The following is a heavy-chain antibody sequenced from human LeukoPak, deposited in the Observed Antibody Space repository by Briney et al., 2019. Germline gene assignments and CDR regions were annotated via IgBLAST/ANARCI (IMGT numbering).Heavy chain of an antibody. Sequence: SGGSLRFSCAASGFTFSSYWMHWVRQVPGQGLVWVSHIDGDGRIAHYGDSVKGRFTISRDNAKNTVYLQMDSLRAEDTAVYYCARDSPRTGPWGQGILVIVSS. V-gene: IGHV3-74*01. CDR2: IDGDGRIA. D-gene: IGHD1-1*01. CDR3: ARDSPRTGP. CDR1: GFTFSSYW. J-gene: IGHJ5*02.